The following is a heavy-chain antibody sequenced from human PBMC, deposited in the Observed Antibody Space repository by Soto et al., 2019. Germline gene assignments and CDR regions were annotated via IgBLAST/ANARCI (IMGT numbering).Heavy chain of an antibody. CDR2: ISSSSSYI. Sequence: GGSLRLSCAASGLTFSSYSMNWVRQAPGKGLEWVSSISSSSSYIYYADSVKGRFTISRDNAKNSLYLQMNSLRAEDTAVYYCARDDDYDYGMDVWGQGTTVTVSS. D-gene: IGHD3-16*01. V-gene: IGHV3-21*01. CDR1: GLTFSSYS. J-gene: IGHJ6*02. CDR3: ARDDDYDYGMDV.